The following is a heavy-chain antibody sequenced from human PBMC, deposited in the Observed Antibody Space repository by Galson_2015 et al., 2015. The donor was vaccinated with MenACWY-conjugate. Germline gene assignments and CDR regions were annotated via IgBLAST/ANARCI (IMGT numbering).Heavy chain of an antibody. J-gene: IGHJ6*02. CDR2: MSGSGDHI. D-gene: IGHD5-18*01. CDR1: GFTFRSYS. V-gene: IGHV3-23*01. CDR3: TKPPSGQLRYYAMDV. Sequence: SLRLSCAGSGFTFRSYSMTWVRQAPGKGLEWVSAMSGSGDHIYYGDSVKGRFTISRDNSKNTLYLQMNSLRAEDTAVYYCTKPPSGQLRYYAMDVWGQGTTVTVSS.